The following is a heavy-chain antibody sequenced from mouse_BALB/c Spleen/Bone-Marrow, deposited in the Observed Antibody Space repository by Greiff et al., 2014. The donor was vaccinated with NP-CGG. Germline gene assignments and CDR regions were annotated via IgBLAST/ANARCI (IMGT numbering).Heavy chain of an antibody. CDR2: IDPYNGGT. Sequence: VQLQQSGPELVKPGASVKVSCKASGYVFTSYNMYWVKQSHGKSLEWIGYIDPYNGGTSYNQKFEGKATLTVDKSSSTAYMHLNSLTSEDSAVYYCARFDPNYYGSSYGYFDVWGAGTTVTVSS. CDR3: ARFDPNYYGSSYGYFDV. D-gene: IGHD1-1*01. V-gene: IGHV1S135*01. CDR1: GYVFTSYN. J-gene: IGHJ1*01.